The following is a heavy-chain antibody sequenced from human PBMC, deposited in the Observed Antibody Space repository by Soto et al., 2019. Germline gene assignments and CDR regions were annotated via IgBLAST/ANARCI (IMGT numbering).Heavy chain of an antibody. CDR2: INWNGGST. V-gene: IGHV3-20*01. J-gene: IGHJ5*02. CDR1: GFTFDDYG. CDR3: ARDLIPNCSGGSCYWDSNWFDP. Sequence: GGSLRLSCAASGFTFDDYGMSWVRQAPGKGLEWVSGINWNGGSTGYADSVKGRFTISRDNAKNSLYLQMNSLRAEDTALYHCARDLIPNCSGGSCYWDSNWFDPWGQGTLVTVSS. D-gene: IGHD2-15*01.